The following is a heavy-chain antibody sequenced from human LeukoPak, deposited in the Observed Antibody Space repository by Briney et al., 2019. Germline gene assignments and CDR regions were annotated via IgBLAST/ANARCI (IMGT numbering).Heavy chain of an antibody. V-gene: IGHV1-69*04. J-gene: IGHJ4*02. CDR3: ARDPSYSSGWGNYYFDY. CDR2: IIPILGIA. CDR1: GGTFSSYA. D-gene: IGHD6-19*01. Sequence: SVKVSCKASGGTFSSYAISWVRQAPGQGLEWMGRIIPILGIANYAQKFQGRVTITADKSTSTAYMELSSLRSEDTAAYYCARDPSYSSGWGNYYFDYWGQGTLVTVSS.